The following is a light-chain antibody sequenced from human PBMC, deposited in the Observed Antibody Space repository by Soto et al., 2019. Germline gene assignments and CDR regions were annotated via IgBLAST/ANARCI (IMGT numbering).Light chain of an antibody. Sequence: ELTQSPRALSLSPGERATLSCRASQTVRNNYLAWYQQKPGQAPRLLIYDASSRATGIPDRFSGGGSGTDFTLTISRLEPEDFAVYYCQQYGSSRGTFGQGTKVDIK. CDR1: QTVRNNY. J-gene: IGKJ1*01. V-gene: IGKV3-20*01. CDR3: QQYGSSRGT. CDR2: DAS.